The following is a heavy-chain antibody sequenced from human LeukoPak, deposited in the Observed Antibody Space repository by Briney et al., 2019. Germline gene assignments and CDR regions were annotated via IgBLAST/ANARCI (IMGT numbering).Heavy chain of an antibody. CDR2: INPNSGGT. J-gene: IGHJ5*02. V-gene: IGHV1-2*02. CDR3: ARDLDKLRLEELSLP. CDR1: GYTFTGYY. D-gene: IGHD3-16*02. Sequence: VASVKVSCTASGYTFTGYYMHWVRQAPGQGLEWMGWINPNSGGTNYAQKFQGRVTMTRDTSISTAYMELSRLRSDDTAVYYCARDLDKLRLEELSLPWGQGTLVTVSS.